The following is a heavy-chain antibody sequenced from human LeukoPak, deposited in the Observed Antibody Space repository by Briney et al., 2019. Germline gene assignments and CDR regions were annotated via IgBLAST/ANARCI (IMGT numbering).Heavy chain of an antibody. CDR3: ARVPALVGALDY. D-gene: IGHD1-26*01. J-gene: IGHJ4*02. CDR2: INPNSGGT. Sequence: ASVKVSCKASGHTFTGYYMHWVRQAPGQGLEWMGWINPNSGGTNYAQRFQGRVTMTRDTSISTAYMELSRLRSDDTAVYYCARVPALVGALDYWGQGTLVTVSS. V-gene: IGHV1-2*02. CDR1: GHTFTGYY.